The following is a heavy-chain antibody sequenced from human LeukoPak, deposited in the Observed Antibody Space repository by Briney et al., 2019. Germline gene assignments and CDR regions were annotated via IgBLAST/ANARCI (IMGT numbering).Heavy chain of an antibody. V-gene: IGHV1-18*01. J-gene: IGHJ3*02. CDR1: GYTFTSYG. Sequence: ASVKVSCKASGYTFTSYGISWVRQAPGQGLEWMGWISAYNGNTNYAQKLQGRVTMTTDTSTSTAYMELRSLRSDDTAVYYCVRDNYYDSSGYYYSDAFDIWGQGTMVTVSS. D-gene: IGHD3-22*01. CDR2: ISAYNGNT. CDR3: VRDNYYDSSGYYYSDAFDI.